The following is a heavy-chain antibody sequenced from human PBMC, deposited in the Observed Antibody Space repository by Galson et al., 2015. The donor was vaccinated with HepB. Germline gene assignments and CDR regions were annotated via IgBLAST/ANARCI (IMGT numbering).Heavy chain of an antibody. J-gene: IGHJ4*02. CDR2: FDPEDGET. CDR3: ATGGGWFSGNFDS. D-gene: IGHD6-19*01. V-gene: IGHV1-24*01. Sequence: SVKVSCKVSGYTLTELSMHWVRQAPGKGLEWMGGFDPEDGETIYAQKFQGRVTMTEDTSTDTAYMELSSLRSEDTALYYCATGGGWFSGNFDSGGQGPLVTVSS. CDR1: GYTLTELS.